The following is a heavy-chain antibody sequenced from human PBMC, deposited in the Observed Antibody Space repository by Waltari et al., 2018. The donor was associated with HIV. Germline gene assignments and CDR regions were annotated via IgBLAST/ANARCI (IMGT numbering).Heavy chain of an antibody. D-gene: IGHD6-19*01. Sequence: ESLKISCKGSGYSFTSYWIGWVRQMPGKGLEWMGIIYPGDSDTRYSPSFQGQVTISADKSISTAYLQWSSLKASDTAMYYCARRIAVAGTSYYFDYWGQGTLVTVSS. CDR3: ARRIAVAGTSYYFDY. V-gene: IGHV5-51*01. CDR2: IYPGDSDT. CDR1: GYSFTSYW. J-gene: IGHJ4*02.